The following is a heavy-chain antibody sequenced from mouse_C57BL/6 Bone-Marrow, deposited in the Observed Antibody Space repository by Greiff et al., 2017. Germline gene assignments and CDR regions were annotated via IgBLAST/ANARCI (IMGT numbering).Heavy chain of an antibody. CDR1: GYTFTSYW. CDR2: IDPSDSYT. J-gene: IGHJ2*01. CDR3: AREGAQTPCYFDY. V-gene: IGHV1-69*01. Sequence: QVQLQQSGAELVMPGASVKLSCKASGYTFTSYWMHWVKQRPGQGLEWIGEIDPSDSYTNYNQKFKGKSTLTVDKSSSTAYMQLSSLTSEDSAVYYCAREGAQTPCYFDYWGQGTTLTVSS. D-gene: IGHD3-2*02.